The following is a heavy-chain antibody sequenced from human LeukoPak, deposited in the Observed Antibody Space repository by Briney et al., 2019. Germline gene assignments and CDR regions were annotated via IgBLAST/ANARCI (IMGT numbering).Heavy chain of an antibody. CDR2: ISGSGGST. CDR3: AKDRLRYFDWLDHFDY. Sequence: GGSLRLSCAASGFTFSSYVMSWVRQAPGKGLEWVSAISGSGGSTYYADSVKGRFTISRDNSKNTLYLQMNSLRAEDTAVYYCAKDRLRYFDWLDHFDYWGQGTLVTVSS. V-gene: IGHV3-23*01. J-gene: IGHJ4*02. D-gene: IGHD3-9*01. CDR1: GFTFSSYV.